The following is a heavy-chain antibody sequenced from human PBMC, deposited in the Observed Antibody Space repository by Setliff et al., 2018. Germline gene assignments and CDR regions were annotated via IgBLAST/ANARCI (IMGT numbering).Heavy chain of an antibody. CDR2: FDPEDGET. V-gene: IGHV1-24*01. Sequence: VASVKVSCKVSGYTLTELSMHWVRQAPGKGLEWMGGFDPEDGETIYAQKFQGRVTMTEDTSTDTAYMELSSLRSEDTAVYYCATSSKPYYYYYYMDVWGKGTTVTVSS. CDR3: ATSSKPYYYYYYMDV. J-gene: IGHJ6*03. CDR1: GYTLTELS.